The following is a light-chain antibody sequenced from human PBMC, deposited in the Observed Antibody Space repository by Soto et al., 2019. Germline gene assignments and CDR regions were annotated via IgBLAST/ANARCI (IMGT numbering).Light chain of an antibody. CDR3: QQYYTPLSLT. J-gene: IGKJ4*01. CDR2: WAS. V-gene: IGKV4-1*01. CDR1: QSVLSSSNNKNY. Sequence: DIVMTQSPDSLAVSLGERATINCKSSQSVLSSSNNKNYLAWYQQKPGQPPKLLIYWASTRESGVPDRFSGSGSGTDFTLPISSLQAEDVAVYYCQQYYTPLSLTFGGGTKVEI.